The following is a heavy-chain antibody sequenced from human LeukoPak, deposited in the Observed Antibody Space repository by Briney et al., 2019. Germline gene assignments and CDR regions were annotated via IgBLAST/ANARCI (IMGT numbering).Heavy chain of an antibody. J-gene: IGHJ6*02. V-gene: IGHV4-59*08. CDR3: ARHTPTVLAPSGYYFNMDI. CDR2: IYYSGST. Sequence: KLSETLSLTCTVSGGSISSYYWSWIRQPPGKGLEWIGYIYYSGSTNYNPSLKSRVTMSVDTSKNRFSLRLSSVTAADTAVYYCARHTPTVLAPSGYYFNMDIWGQGTAVTVSS. D-gene: IGHD4-17*01. CDR1: GGSISSYY.